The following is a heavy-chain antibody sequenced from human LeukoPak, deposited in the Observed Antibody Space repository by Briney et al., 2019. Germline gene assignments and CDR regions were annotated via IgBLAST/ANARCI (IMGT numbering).Heavy chain of an antibody. CDR3: ARSATVTTREFDY. D-gene: IGHD4-17*01. J-gene: IGHJ4*02. CDR1: GGSISSYY. V-gene: IGHV4-59*01. Sequence: KPSETLSLTCTVSGGSISSYYWSWIRQPPGKGLGWIGYIYYSGSTNYNPSLKSRVTISVDTSKNQFSLKLSSVTAADTAVHYCARSATVTTREFDYWGQGTLVTVSS. CDR2: IYYSGST.